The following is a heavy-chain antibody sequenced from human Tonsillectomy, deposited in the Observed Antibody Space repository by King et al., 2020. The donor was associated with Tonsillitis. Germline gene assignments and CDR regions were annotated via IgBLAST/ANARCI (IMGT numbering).Heavy chain of an antibody. CDR1: GGAVTSWG. D-gene: IGHD3-3*01. J-gene: IGHJ3*02. CDR2: IGAYNGNT. CDR3: ASVSYYDCWSGQNGAFDI. V-gene: IGHV1-18*01. Sequence: SGGAAGGAVTSWGSRWGRQAPGQGREWMGWIGAYNGNTNYAQKRQGRVTMTTDTSTSTAYMELRSLRSDDTAVYYCASVSYYDCWSGQNGAFDIWGQGTMVTVSS.